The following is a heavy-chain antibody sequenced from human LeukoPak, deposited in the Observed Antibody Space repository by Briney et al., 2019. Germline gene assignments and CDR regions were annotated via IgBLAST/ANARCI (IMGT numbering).Heavy chain of an antibody. CDR1: GGSISSGGYS. Sequence: SETLSLTCAVSGGSISSGGYSWSWIRQPPGKGLEWIGYIYHSGSTYYNPSLKSRVTISVDKSKNQFSLKLSSVTAADTAVYYCAKGGDRHSYGSYYYYYGMDVGGQGTTVTVSS. D-gene: IGHD5-18*01. CDR3: AKGGDRHSYGSYYYYYGMDV. V-gene: IGHV4-30-2*01. J-gene: IGHJ6*02. CDR2: IYHSGST.